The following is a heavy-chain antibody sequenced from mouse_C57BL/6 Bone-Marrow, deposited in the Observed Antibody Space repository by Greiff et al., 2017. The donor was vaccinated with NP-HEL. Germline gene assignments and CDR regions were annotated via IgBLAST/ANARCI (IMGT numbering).Heavy chain of an antibody. J-gene: IGHJ4*01. CDR2: INPSSGYT. CDR3: ARCSKKSYAMDY. Sequence: VQLMESGAELARPGASVKMSCKASGYNFTSYTMHWVKQRPGQGLEWIGYINPSSGYTKYNPKFKDKATLTADKSSSTAYMQLSSLTSEDSAVYYCARCSKKSYAMDYWGQGTLVTVSA. CDR1: GYNFTSYT. D-gene: IGHD1-1*01. V-gene: IGHV1-4*01.